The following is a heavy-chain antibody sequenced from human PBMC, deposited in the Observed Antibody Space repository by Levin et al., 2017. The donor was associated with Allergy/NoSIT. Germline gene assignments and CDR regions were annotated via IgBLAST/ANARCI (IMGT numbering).Heavy chain of an antibody. Sequence: SETLSLTCTVYGGSFSGYYWSWIRQPPGKGLEWIGEIHHGGSTNYNPSLKSRVTISRDTSKNHFSLNLYSVTAADTAVYYCGYIGYNNTAKGAYWGQGTLVTVSS. D-gene: IGHD5-12*01. CDR1: GGSFSGYY. CDR3: GYIGYNNTAKGAY. CDR2: IHHGGST. V-gene: IGHV4-34*01. J-gene: IGHJ4*02.